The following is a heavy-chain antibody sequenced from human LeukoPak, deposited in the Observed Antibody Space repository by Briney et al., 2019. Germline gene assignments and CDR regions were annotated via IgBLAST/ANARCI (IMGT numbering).Heavy chain of an antibody. J-gene: IGHJ4*02. Sequence: GGSLRLSCAASGFTFSSYAMSWVRQAPGKGLEWVSAISGSGGSTYYADSVKGRFTISRDNSKNTLYLQMNGLRAEDTAVYHCAKGRVYDFWSGPFDYWGQGTLVTVSS. D-gene: IGHD3-3*01. V-gene: IGHV3-23*01. CDR3: AKGRVYDFWSGPFDY. CDR1: GFTFSSYA. CDR2: ISGSGGST.